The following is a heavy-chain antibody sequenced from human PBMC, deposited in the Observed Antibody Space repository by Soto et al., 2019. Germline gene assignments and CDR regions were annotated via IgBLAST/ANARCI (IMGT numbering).Heavy chain of an antibody. CDR2: IRGRGDNK. V-gene: IGHV3-23*01. J-gene: IGHJ4*02. CDR3: AKGYYSGYDLAYFDY. Sequence: GSLRLSCAASGFSLDNYAMTWVRQAAGKGLEWVSAIRGRGDNKNYGDSVKGRFTICRHNSENTIYLQVDRHRTEGTAINYRAKGYYSGYDLAYFDYWGQGTLVTVSS. D-gene: IGHD5-12*01. CDR1: GFSLDNYA.